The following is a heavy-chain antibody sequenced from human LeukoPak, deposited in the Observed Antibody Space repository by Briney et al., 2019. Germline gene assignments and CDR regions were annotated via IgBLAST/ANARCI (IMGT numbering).Heavy chain of an antibody. CDR1: SASITSSPYF. V-gene: IGHV4-39*01. J-gene: IGHJ4*02. D-gene: IGHD3-10*01. CDR3: AANSADYNTLGSSYKV. CDR2: ISYSGTT. Sequence: PSETLSLTCTVSSASITSSPYFWGWIRQSPGKELEWIGSISYSGTTYYNPSLKSRVTISVDTSKNQFSLKLNSVTAADTAVFYCAANSADYNTLGSSYKVWGQGTLVTVSS.